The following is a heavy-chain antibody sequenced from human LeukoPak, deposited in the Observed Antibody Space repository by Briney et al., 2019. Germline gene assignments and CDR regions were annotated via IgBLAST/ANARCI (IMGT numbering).Heavy chain of an antibody. J-gene: IGHJ4*02. CDR2: ISSSSATI. CDR1: GFTFNTYS. CDR3: ARGRDLFDS. V-gene: IGHV3-48*04. Sequence: PGGSLRLSRVASGFTFNTYSMNWFRQAPGKGLEWISYISSSSATIYYADSVKGRFTISRDNAKNSLYLQMNSLRAEDTAVYYCARGRDLFDSWGQGTLVIVSS.